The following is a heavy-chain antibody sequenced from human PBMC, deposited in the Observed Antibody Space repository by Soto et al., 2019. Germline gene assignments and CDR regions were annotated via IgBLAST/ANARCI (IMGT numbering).Heavy chain of an antibody. D-gene: IGHD3-9*01. CDR1: GFTFSSYW. Sequence: PGGSLRLSCAASGFTFSSYWMSWVRQAPGKGLEWVANIKQDGSEKYYVDSVKGRFTISRDNAKNSLYLQMNSLRAEDTAVYYCARVLRYFDCYGLPHNWFDPWGQGTLVTVSS. CDR3: ARVLRYFDCYGLPHNWFDP. J-gene: IGHJ5*02. V-gene: IGHV3-7*03. CDR2: IKQDGSEK.